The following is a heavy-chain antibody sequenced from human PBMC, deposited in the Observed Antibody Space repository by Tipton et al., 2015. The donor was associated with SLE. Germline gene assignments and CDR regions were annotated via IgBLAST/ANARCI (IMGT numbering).Heavy chain of an antibody. V-gene: IGHV3-23*01. J-gene: IGHJ4*02. CDR2: ISGGADSK. D-gene: IGHD1-1*01. CDR3: ANMEATAYFDY. CDR1: GFTFSSYV. Sequence: SLRLSCAASGFTFSSYVMSWVRQAPGKGLEWVSTISGGADSKYHADSVKGQFTISRDNSKNTLYLQMSSMRVESTAVYYCANMEATAYFDYMSQRTVGIVSA.